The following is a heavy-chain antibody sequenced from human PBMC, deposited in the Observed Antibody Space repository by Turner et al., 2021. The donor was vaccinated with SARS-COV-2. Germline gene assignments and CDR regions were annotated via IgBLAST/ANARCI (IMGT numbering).Heavy chain of an antibody. V-gene: IGHV3-30-3*01. CDR3: AREDYYDSSGSLDY. CDR1: GCTFSSFA. D-gene: IGHD3-22*01. Sequence: QVQLVESGGGVVQPGRSLRLSCAASGCTFSSFASPWVRQAPGKGLEWVAVISYDGSNKYYADSVKGRFTISRDNSKNTLYLQMNSLRAEDTAVYYCAREDYYDSSGSLDYWGQGTLVTVSS. J-gene: IGHJ4*02. CDR2: ISYDGSNK.